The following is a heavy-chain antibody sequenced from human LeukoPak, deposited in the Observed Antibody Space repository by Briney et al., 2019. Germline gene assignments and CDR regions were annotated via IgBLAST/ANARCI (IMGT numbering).Heavy chain of an antibody. J-gene: IGHJ3*02. CDR2: ISSSGSTI. D-gene: IGHD2-15*01. Sequence: GGSLRLSCAAFGFTFSSYEMNWVRQAPGKGLEWVSYISSSGSTIYYADSVKGRFTISRDDAKNSLYLQMTSLRAEDTAVYYCARWYDAFDIWGQGTMVTVSS. V-gene: IGHV3-48*03. CDR1: GFTFSSYE. CDR3: ARWYDAFDI.